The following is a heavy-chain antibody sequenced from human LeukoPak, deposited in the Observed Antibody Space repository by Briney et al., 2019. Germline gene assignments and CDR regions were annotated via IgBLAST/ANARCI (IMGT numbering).Heavy chain of an antibody. Sequence: ASVKVSCKASGGTFSSYTISWVRQAPGQGLEWMGRIIPILGIANYAQKFQGRVTITADKSTSTAYMELSSPRSEDTAVYYCARADYYDSSGEFDYWGQGTLVTVSS. V-gene: IGHV1-69*02. D-gene: IGHD3-22*01. J-gene: IGHJ4*02. CDR3: ARADYYDSSGEFDY. CDR1: GGTFSSYT. CDR2: IIPILGIA.